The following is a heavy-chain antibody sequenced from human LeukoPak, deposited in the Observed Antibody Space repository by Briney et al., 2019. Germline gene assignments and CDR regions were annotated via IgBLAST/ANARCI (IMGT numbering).Heavy chain of an antibody. V-gene: IGHV2-70*11. D-gene: IGHD5-18*01. CDR3: AREERYSYGYCFDY. J-gene: IGHJ4*02. CDR2: IDWDDDK. CDR1: GFSLSTSGMC. Sequence: SGPTLVNPTQTLTLTCTFSGFSLSTSGMCVSWIRQPPGKALEWLARIDWDDDKYYSTSLKTRLTISKDTSKNQVVLTMTNMDPVDTATYYCAREERYSYGYCFDYWGQGTLVTVSS.